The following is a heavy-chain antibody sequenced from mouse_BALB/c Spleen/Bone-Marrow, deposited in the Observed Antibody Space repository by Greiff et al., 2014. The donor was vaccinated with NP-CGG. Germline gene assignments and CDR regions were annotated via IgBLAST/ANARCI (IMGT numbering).Heavy chain of an antibody. CDR1: GFNIKDTY. CDR2: IDPANGNT. V-gene: IGHV14-3*02. Sequence: EVKLVESGAELVKPGASVRLSCTASGFNIKDTYMDWVKQRPEQGLEWIGRIDPANGNTKYDPKFQGKATITADTSSNTAYLQLSSLTSEDTAVYYCARYRLGTYFDYWGQGTTLTVPS. D-gene: IGHD2-14*01. CDR3: ARYRLGTYFDY. J-gene: IGHJ2*01.